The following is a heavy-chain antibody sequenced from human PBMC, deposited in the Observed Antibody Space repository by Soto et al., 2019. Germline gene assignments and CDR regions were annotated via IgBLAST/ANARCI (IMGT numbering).Heavy chain of an antibody. J-gene: IGHJ6*02. CDR2: TYYRSKWYN. V-gene: IGHV6-1*01. D-gene: IGHD3-9*01. Sequence: SQTLSLTCAISRDSVSSNSAAWNWIRQSPSRGLEWLGRTYYRSKWYNDYAVSVKSRITINPDTSKNQFSLQLNSVTPEDTAVYYCARDSGLRYFDWFGNLYGMDVWGQGTTVTVSS. CDR3: ARDSGLRYFDWFGNLYGMDV. CDR1: RDSVSSNSAA.